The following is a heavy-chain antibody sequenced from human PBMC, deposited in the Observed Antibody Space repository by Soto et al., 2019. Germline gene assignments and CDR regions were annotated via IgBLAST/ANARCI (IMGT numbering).Heavy chain of an antibody. CDR1: GGSIRDYF. Sequence: SETLSLTCTVSGGSIRDYFWTWIRQPPGKGLEWIGYFYYSGRTNYNPSLKSRVTMSLDTSKNKFSLRLTSVTAADTAVYYCAREGASSDAARRFENLVPGTLVTVSS. J-gene: IGHJ4*02. V-gene: IGHV4-59*12. CDR3: AREGASSDAARRFEN. D-gene: IGHD6-6*01. CDR2: FYYSGRT.